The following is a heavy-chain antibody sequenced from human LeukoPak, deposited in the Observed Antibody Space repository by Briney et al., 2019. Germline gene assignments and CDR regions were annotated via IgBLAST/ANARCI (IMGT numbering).Heavy chain of an antibody. V-gene: IGHV1-2*02. D-gene: IGHD6-6*01. CDR3: ASIAARRDLRPPVP. CDR2: INPNSGTT. Sequence: GASVKVSCKATGYTFTAYYMQWVRQAPGQGLEWMGWINPNSGTTDCAQKFQGRVTMTRDTSISPAYMELNRLRSDDTAIYYCASIAARRDLRPPVPWGQGTLVTVSS. J-gene: IGHJ5*02. CDR1: GYTFTAYY.